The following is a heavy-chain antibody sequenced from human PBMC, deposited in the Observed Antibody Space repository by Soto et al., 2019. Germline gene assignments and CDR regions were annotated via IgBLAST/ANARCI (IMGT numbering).Heavy chain of an antibody. J-gene: IGHJ6*02. CDR3: AADYLRHNSLNGYYYSYGMDV. Sequence: GGSLRLSCAASGITFRTYAMSWVRRAPGKGLEWVSTIGSNGADKQYADFVKGRFTVSRDSSKSTLSLQMNSLRAEDTAVYYCAADYLRHNSLNGYYYSYGMDVWGQGTTVTVSS. CDR1: GITFRTYA. V-gene: IGHV3-23*01. CDR2: IGSNGADK. D-gene: IGHD4-17*01.